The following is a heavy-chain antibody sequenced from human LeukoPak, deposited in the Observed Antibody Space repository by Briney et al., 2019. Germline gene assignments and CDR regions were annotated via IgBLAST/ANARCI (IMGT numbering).Heavy chain of an antibody. J-gene: IGHJ4*02. CDR2: INHSGST. CDR3: ARVDVWGSSTSDYFDY. D-gene: IGHD3-16*01. CDR1: GGSFSGYY. V-gene: IGHV4-34*01. Sequence: SETPSLTCAVYGGSFSGYYWSWIRQPPGKGLEWIGEINHSGSTDYNRSLKSRVTISIDTSKSQFSLKLRSVTAADTAVYYCARVDVWGSSTSDYFDYWGQGTLVTVSS.